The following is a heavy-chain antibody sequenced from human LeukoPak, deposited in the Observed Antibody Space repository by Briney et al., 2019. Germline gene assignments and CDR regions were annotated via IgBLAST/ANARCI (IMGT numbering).Heavy chain of an antibody. Sequence: PSETLSLTCTVSGGSISSSSYYWGWIRQPPGKGLEWTGRTSYSGFSYNNLSPKVRGTIPVDPSKNQYSLKLSSVTAADTAVYHCAGRPTRSDGYNYLNWFDPWGQGTLVTVSS. D-gene: IGHD5-24*01. J-gene: IGHJ5*02. CDR3: AGRPTRSDGYNYLNWFDP. CDR1: GGSISSSSYY. CDR2: TSYSGFS. V-gene: IGHV4-39*01.